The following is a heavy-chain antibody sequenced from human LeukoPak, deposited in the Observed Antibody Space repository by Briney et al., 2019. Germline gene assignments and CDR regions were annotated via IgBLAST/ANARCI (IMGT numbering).Heavy chain of an antibody. CDR1: VGTFSSYA. CDR3: AGGPGVSSLSH. Sequence: ASVKVSCKGSVGTFSSYAISWVRQAPRQELEWEGGIIPILGTAHYAQKFHSRVTITTAESTGTAYMELSSLRSEDTAVYYCAGGPGVSSLSHWGQGTLVTVSS. D-gene: IGHD3-16*01. CDR2: IIPILGTA. J-gene: IGHJ4*02. V-gene: IGHV1-69*05.